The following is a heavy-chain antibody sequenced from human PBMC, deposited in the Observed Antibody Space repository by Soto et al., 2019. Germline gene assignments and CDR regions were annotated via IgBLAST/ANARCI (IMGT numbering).Heavy chain of an antibody. CDR2: IHYYDYGTT. D-gene: IGHD6-19*01. V-gene: IGHV4-39*01. J-gene: IGHJ4*01. CDR3: ATLFSRGWDERPGY. CDR1: GGSISRRGYY. Sequence: QLQLQESGPGLVKPSETLSLTCYVSGGSISRRGYYWAWIRQSPGKGLEWIGSIHYYDYGTTHYNPALARRITKSIDTSKDQFSLKLTSVTAADTASYYCATLFSRGWDERPGYWGDGHLVSVSS.